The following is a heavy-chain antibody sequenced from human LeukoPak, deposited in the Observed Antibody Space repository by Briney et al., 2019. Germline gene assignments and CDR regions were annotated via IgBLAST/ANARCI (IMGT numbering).Heavy chain of an antibody. CDR1: GFTFSSNW. Sequence: GGSLRLSCAASGFTFSSNWMHWVRQAPGKGLEWVSTISGSGGSTYYADSVKGRFTISRDKSKNTVYLQMNSLRAEDAAVYYCAKERGYGYNHIDYWGQGTLVTVSS. CDR3: AKERGYGYNHIDY. V-gene: IGHV3-23*01. D-gene: IGHD5-24*01. J-gene: IGHJ4*02. CDR2: ISGSGGST.